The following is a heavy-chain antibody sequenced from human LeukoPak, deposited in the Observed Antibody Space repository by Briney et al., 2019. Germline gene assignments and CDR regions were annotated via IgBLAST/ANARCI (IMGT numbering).Heavy chain of an antibody. CDR1: GFTLSNAW. Sequence: GGSLRLSCAASGFTLSNAWMNWVRQAPGKGLEWVGLIKSKTNGEKRDYAAPVKGRFTISRDDSRGLAFLQMNSLKIEDTGVYYCARDRGVGYPSSWRGGLYNFDYWSQGTLVTVSS. J-gene: IGHJ4*02. CDR3: ARDRGVGYPSSWRGGLYNFDY. CDR2: IKSKTNGEKR. V-gene: IGHV3-15*01. D-gene: IGHD6-13*01.